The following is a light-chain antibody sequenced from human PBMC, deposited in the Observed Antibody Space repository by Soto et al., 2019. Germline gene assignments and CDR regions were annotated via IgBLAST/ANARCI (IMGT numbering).Light chain of an antibody. V-gene: IGLV2-14*03. Sequence: QSVLTQPASVSGSPGQSITISCTGTSSDVGGYNYVSWFQQHPGKAPKLMIYDVSARPSGVSNRFSGSKSGSTASLTISGLQAEDEADYYCSSYKSSSTLFVFGTGTRSPS. J-gene: IGLJ1*01. CDR3: SSYKSSSTLFV. CDR1: SSDVGGYNY. CDR2: DVS.